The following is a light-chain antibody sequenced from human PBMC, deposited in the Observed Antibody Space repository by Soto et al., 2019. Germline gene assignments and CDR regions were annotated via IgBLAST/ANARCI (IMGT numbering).Light chain of an antibody. CDR3: QYYNDYCWT. V-gene: IGKV1-5*03. J-gene: IGKJ1*01. CDR1: QTISSW. Sequence: DIQLTQSPSTLSASVGDRVTITCRASQTISSWLAWYQQKPGKAPNLLIYKTSNLESGVPSRFSRSGSRTELTLTISSLQPDDFASYYCQYYNDYCWTFGQGTKVEIK. CDR2: KTS.